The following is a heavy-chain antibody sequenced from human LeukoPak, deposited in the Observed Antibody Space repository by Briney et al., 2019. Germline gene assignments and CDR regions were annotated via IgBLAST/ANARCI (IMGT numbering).Heavy chain of an antibody. D-gene: IGHD7-27*01. Sequence: GGSLRLSCAASGFNFDDYAMYWVRQAPGKGLEWVSSITWNSGTIGYADSVKGRFTTSRDNAKNSLYLQMNSLRAEDTALYYCAKASGDAYFDYWGQGTLVTVSS. J-gene: IGHJ4*02. CDR3: AKASGDAYFDY. CDR1: GFNFDDYA. CDR2: ITWNSGTI. V-gene: IGHV3-9*01.